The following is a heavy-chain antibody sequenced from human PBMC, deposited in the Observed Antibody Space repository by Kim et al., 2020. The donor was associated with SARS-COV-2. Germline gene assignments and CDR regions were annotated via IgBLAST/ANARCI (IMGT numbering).Heavy chain of an antibody. Sequence: QGFTGRFVFSLDTSVSTAYLQISSLKAEDTAVYYCAREGSSWSHLDYFDYWGQGTLVTVSS. V-gene: IGHV7-4-1*02. D-gene: IGHD6-13*01. CDR3: AREGSSWSHLDYFDY. J-gene: IGHJ4*02.